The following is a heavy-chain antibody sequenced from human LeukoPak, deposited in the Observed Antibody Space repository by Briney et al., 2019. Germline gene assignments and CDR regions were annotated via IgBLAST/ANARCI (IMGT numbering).Heavy chain of an antibody. Sequence: SETLSLTCAVYGGSFSGYYWSWIRQPPGKVLEWIGEINHSGSTNYNPSLKSRVTISVDTSKNQFSLKLSSVTAADTAVYYCASLTRGYSYGYYFDYWGQGTLVTVSS. CDR1: GGSFSGYY. J-gene: IGHJ4*02. V-gene: IGHV4-34*01. CDR3: ASLTRGYSYGYYFDY. CDR2: INHSGST. D-gene: IGHD5-18*01.